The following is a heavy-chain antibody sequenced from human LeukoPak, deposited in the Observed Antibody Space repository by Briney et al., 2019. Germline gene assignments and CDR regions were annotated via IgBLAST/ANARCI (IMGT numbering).Heavy chain of an antibody. J-gene: IGHJ5*02. D-gene: IGHD7-27*01. Sequence: SETLSLTCTVSGASVTDYYWSWIRQSPGKGLEWISYIHHSGNSDYNPSLRSRVTTSLDTTKNQFSLNLISVTAADTAVYYCTRGHWGLQSWRQGTLVTVSS. CDR3: TRGHWGLQS. V-gene: IGHV4-59*02. CDR1: GASVTDYY. CDR2: IHHSGNS.